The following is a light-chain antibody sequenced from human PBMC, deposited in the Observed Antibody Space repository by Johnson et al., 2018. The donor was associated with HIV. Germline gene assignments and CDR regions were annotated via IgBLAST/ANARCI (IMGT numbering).Light chain of an antibody. Sequence: QSVLTQPPSVSAAPGQKVTISCSGRSSNIGNAYVSWYQQLPGTAPKLLIYENDKRPSGIPDRFSGSKSGTSATLAITGLQTGDEADYYFGTWHSSLSAGGVFGPGTKVTVL. CDR2: END. CDR1: SSNIGNAY. J-gene: IGLJ1*01. CDR3: GTWHSSLSAGGV. V-gene: IGLV1-51*02.